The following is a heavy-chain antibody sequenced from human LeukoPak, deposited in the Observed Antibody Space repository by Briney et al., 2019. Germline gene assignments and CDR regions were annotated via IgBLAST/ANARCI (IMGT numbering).Heavy chain of an antibody. J-gene: IGHJ6*02. V-gene: IGHV1-24*01. D-gene: IGHD2-15*01. CDR1: GYTLTELS. CDR3: ATDLGYCSGGSCYSDYHYGMDV. Sequence: GASVKVSCKVSGYTLTELSMHWVRQAPGKGLEWMGGFDPEDGETIYAQKFQGRVTMTEDTSTDTAYMELSSLRSEDTAVYYCATDLGYCSGGSCYSDYHYGMDVWGQGTTVTVSS. CDR2: FDPEDGET.